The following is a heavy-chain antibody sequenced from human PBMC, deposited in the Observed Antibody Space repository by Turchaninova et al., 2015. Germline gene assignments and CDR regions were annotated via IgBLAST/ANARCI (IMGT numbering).Heavy chain of an antibody. V-gene: IGHV4-31*03. D-gene: IGHD4-11*01. J-gene: IGHJ5*02. CDR1: GGSISSAYY. Sequence: QVQLQESGPGLVKPSPTLPLNCTVPGGSISSAYYWTWIRQHPGKGLEWIGFIYYSGSTYYNPSLKSRVTISVDTSKNQFSLKVSSVTAADTAVYYCARMDDYRNSTTSRNWFDPWGQGTLVTVSS. CDR3: ARMDDYRNSTTSRNWFDP. CDR2: IYYSGST.